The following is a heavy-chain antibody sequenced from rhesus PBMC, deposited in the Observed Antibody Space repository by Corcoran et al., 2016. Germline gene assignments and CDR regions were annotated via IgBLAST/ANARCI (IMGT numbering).Heavy chain of an antibody. J-gene: IGHJ4*01. CDR2: ISGSVGST. Sequence: QLQLQESGPGLVKPSETLSLTCTVSGGSISNNYWSWIRQPPGKGLEWIGRISGSVGSTDYNPSLKSRVTISPDTSKNQFSLKLNSVTAADTAIYYCARYSGSYYRDYWGQGVLVTVSS. CDR1: GGSISNNY. V-gene: IGHV4-173*01. CDR3: ARYSGSYYRDY. D-gene: IGHD3-16*01.